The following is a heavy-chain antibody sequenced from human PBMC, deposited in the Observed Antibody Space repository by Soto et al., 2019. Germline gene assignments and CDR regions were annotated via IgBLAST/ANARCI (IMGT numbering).Heavy chain of an antibody. J-gene: IGHJ4*02. D-gene: IGHD2-2*02. CDR1: GYSFTTYW. CDR2: IYPGDSDT. CDR3: ARQLYCSSTSCYRAIDY. V-gene: IGHV5-51*01. Sequence: GESLKISCKGSGYSFTTYWIGRVRQTPGKGLEWMGIIYPGDSDTRYSPSFQGQVTISADKSISTAYLQWSSLKASDTAIYYCARQLYCSSTSCYRAIDYWGQGTLVTVST.